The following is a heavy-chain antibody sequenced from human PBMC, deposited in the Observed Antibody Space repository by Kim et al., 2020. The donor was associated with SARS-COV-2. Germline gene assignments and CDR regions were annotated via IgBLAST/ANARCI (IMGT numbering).Heavy chain of an antibody. CDR2: IYTSGST. CDR1: GGSISSYY. D-gene: IGHD6-19*01. Sequence: SETLSLTCTVSGGSISSYYWSWIRQPAGKGLEWIGRIYTSGSTNYNPSLKSRVTMSVDTSKNQFSLKLSSVTAADTAVYYCARSFDSSGWHDPFDYWGQGTLVTVSS. CDR3: ARSFDSSGWHDPFDY. J-gene: IGHJ4*02. V-gene: IGHV4-4*07.